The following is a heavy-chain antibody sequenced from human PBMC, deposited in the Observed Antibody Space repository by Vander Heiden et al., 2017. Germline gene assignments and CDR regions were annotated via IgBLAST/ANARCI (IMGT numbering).Heavy chain of an antibody. Sequence: VQLLESGGDLVQPGGSLRLSCAGSGFTFINHAMIWVRRSQGKGLEWVAAITGGGVTTYYADSVRGRFTISRDNSINTLYLQMNSLRGEDTAVYYCARAPAIAGRSYFYYGMEVWGQGTTVNV. D-gene: IGHD6-6*01. J-gene: IGHJ6*02. CDR3: ARAPAIAGRSYFYYGMEV. CDR1: GFTFINHA. V-gene: IGHV3-23*01. CDR2: ITGGGVTT.